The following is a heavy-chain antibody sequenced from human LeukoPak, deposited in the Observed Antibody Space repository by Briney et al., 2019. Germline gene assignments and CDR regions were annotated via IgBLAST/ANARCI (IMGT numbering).Heavy chain of an antibody. Sequence: PGRSLRLSCAASGFIFSNYGMHWVRQAPGKGLDWVAVIWYDGSRIYYADSVKGRFTTSRDNSKNTLYLQMNSLRAEDTAVFFCAITYSDILTPSYYFDFWGRGTPVTVSS. V-gene: IGHV3-33*01. D-gene: IGHD3-9*01. CDR1: GFIFSNYG. CDR2: IWYDGSRI. J-gene: IGHJ4*02. CDR3: AITYSDILTPSYYFDF.